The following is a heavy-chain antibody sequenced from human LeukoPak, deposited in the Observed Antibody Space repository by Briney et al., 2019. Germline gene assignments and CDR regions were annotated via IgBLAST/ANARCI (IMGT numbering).Heavy chain of an antibody. CDR1: GGTFSSYA. CDR3: ASHSASGYCSGGSCLSYGYYYYYMDV. V-gene: IGHV1-69*05. D-gene: IGHD2-15*01. Sequence: ASVKVSCKASGGTFSSYAISWVRQAPGQGLEWMGGIIPIFGTANYAQKFQGRVTITTDESTSTAYMELSSLRSEDTAVYYCASHSASGYCSGGSCLSYGYYYYYMDVWGKGTTVTVSS. CDR2: IIPIFGTA. J-gene: IGHJ6*03.